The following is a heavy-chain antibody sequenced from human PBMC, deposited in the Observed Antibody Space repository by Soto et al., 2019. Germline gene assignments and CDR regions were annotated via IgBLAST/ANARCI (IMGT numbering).Heavy chain of an antibody. CDR3: ARRCCDSIFGSLDY. D-gene: IGHD3-3*02. Sequence: QVQLQESGPGLVKPSGTLSLTCAVSGGSISSGDWCWSWVRQSPGKGLEWIGEIYSRGSTTYNPSLEIRVTTAADKSENQFSLRLSSVSAADTAVYYCARRCCDSIFGSLDYWGQRTLVTVSS. CDR2: IYSRGST. CDR1: GGSISSGDW. J-gene: IGHJ4*02. V-gene: IGHV4-4*02.